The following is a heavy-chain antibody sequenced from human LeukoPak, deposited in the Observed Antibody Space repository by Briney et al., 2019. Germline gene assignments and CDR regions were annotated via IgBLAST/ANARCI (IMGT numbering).Heavy chain of an antibody. Sequence: PSETLSLTCTVSGGSISSSSYYWGWIRQPPGKGLERIGSIYYSGSTYYNPSLKSRVTISVDTSKNQFSLKLSSVTAADTAVYYCASPLHVHTAMVPIDYWGQGTLVTVSS. J-gene: IGHJ4*02. CDR2: IYYSGST. CDR3: ASPLHVHTAMVPIDY. D-gene: IGHD5-18*01. V-gene: IGHV4-39*01. CDR1: GGSISSSSYY.